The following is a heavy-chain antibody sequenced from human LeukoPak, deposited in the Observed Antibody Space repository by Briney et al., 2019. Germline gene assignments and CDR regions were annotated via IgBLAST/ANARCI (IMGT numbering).Heavy chain of an antibody. D-gene: IGHD6-25*01. CDR3: ARHLYSSDGGFDY. CDR2: YYYSGST. J-gene: IGHJ4*02. CDR1: GGSIRSYY. Sequence: SETLSLTCTVSGGSIRSYYWSWIRQPPGKGLEWIGYYYYSGSTYYNPSLKSRVTISVDTSKNQFSLKLSSVTAADTAVYYCARHLYSSDGGFDYWGQATLVTV. V-gene: IGHV4-59*08.